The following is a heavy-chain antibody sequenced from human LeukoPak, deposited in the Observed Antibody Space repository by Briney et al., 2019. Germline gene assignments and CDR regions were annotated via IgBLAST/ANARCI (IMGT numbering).Heavy chain of an antibody. D-gene: IGHD6-19*01. CDR1: GFTFSSYA. CDR2: ISYDGSNK. J-gene: IGHJ4*02. CDR3: ARGGVYSSGSYYLYYFDY. V-gene: IGHV3-30-3*01. Sequence: KPGGSLRLSCVASGFTFSSYAMHWVRQAPGKGLEWVALISYDGSNKYYADSVKGRFTISRDNSKNTLYLQMNSLRAEDTAVYYCARGGVYSSGSYYLYYFDYWGQGTLVTVSS.